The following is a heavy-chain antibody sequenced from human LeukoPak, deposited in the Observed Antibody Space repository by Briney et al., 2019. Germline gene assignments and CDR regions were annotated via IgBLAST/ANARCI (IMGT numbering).Heavy chain of an antibody. CDR2: IIPVFGTS. J-gene: IGHJ3*02. CDR1: GCTFNNYA. CDR3: ARAIDPIVGETPGAFLI. V-gene: IGHV1-69*01. Sequence: GASLRLSCTASGCTFNNYAINWVRQAPGQGLEWMGGIIPVFGTSNYTEKVRGRVTITADESTSAAHMDLSSLKAEATAVYYCARAIDPIVGETPGAFLIWGQGRMVSVSS. D-gene: IGHD1-26*01.